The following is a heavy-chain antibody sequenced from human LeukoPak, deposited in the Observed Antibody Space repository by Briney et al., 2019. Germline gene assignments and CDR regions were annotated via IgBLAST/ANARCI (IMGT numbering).Heavy chain of an antibody. CDR1: GLTLSDYY. CDR2: ISATGAST. J-gene: IGHJ4*02. V-gene: IGHV3-23*01. Sequence: GGSLRLSCTSSGLTLSDYYINWIRQGPGKGLEWVSIISATGASTHYADSVKGRFTISRDNPKNTLFLQMDNLTVDDTAVYYCAKRAGGADRAFDYWGQGTLVTVSS. D-gene: IGHD1-26*01. CDR3: AKRAGGADRAFDY.